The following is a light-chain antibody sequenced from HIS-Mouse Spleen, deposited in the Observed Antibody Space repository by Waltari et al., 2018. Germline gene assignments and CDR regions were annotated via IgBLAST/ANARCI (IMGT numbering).Light chain of an antibody. V-gene: IGKV3-11*01. CDR2: HAS. CDR3: QQRQRT. Sequence: EIVLTQSPATLSLSPGERATLSCKASQSVSSYLAWYQQKPGQALRLLIYHASNRATGIPARFSGSAYGTDFTLTISSLEPEDFAGYYCQQRQRTFGQGTRLEIK. CDR1: QSVSSY. J-gene: IGKJ5*01.